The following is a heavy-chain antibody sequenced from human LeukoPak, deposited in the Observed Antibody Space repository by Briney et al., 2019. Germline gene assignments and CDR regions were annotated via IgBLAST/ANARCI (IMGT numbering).Heavy chain of an antibody. J-gene: IGHJ6*02. Sequence: PGGSLRLSCAASGFTFSSYGMHWVRQAPGKGLEWVAFIRYDGSNKYYADSVKGRFTISRDNSKNTLYLQMNSLRAEDTAVYYCARDNGSGSYWLYYYYGMDVWGQGTTVTVSS. V-gene: IGHV3-30*02. CDR1: GFTFSSYG. CDR2: IRYDGSNK. D-gene: IGHD3-10*01. CDR3: ARDNGSGSYWLYYYYGMDV.